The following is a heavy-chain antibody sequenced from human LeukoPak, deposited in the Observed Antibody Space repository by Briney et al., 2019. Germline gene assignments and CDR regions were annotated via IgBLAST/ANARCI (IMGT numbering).Heavy chain of an antibody. CDR2: INHSGGT. CDR1: GGSFSGYY. CDR3: ARGGSCSSTSCYGLGYEY. J-gene: IGHJ4*02. V-gene: IGHV4-34*01. Sequence: SETLSLTCAVYGGSFSGYYWSWIRQPPGKGLEWIGEINHSGGTNYNPSLKSRVTISVDTSKNQFSLKLSSVTAADTAVYYCARGGSCSSTSCYGLGYEYWGQGTLVTVSS. D-gene: IGHD2-2*01.